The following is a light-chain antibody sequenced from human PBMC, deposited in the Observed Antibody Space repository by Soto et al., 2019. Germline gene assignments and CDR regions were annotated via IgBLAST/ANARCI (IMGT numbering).Light chain of an antibody. Sequence: QSVLTQPPSASGTPGQRVTISCSGSSPNIGSNYVYWYQQLPGTAPKLLIYRNNQRPAGVPDRFSGSMSGTSASLAISGLRSEDEADYYCAAWDDSLSGVVFGGGTKLTVL. CDR3: AAWDDSLSGVV. V-gene: IGLV1-47*01. J-gene: IGLJ2*01. CDR2: RNN. CDR1: SPNIGSNY.